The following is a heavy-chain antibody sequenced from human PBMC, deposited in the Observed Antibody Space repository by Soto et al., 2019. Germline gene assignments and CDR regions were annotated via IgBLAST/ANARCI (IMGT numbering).Heavy chain of an antibody. CDR2: MDSTGTT. J-gene: IGHJ4*02. D-gene: IGHD4-17*01. Sequence: QVQLQESGPGLVKPSETLSLTCNVSGASINNVFWTWIRQPPGKGLEWIGYMDSTGTTFNNPFVKSRVTISIDKSKKQFSLNLRSVTAADTALYFCARRDYGDKFFDSWGQGTLVTVSS. V-gene: IGHV4-59*01. CDR1: GASINNVF. CDR3: ARRDYGDKFFDS.